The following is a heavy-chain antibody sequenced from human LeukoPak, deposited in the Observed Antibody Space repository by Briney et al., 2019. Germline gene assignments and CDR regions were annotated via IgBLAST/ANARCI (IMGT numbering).Heavy chain of an antibody. Sequence: SETLSLTCAVYGGSFSGYYWSWIRQPPGKGLEWIGEINHSGSTNYNPSLKSRVTISVDTSKNQFSLKLSSVTAADTAVYYCARGGRGGYCSGGSCRTKTNDYWGQGTLVTVSS. J-gene: IGHJ4*02. CDR2: INHSGST. V-gene: IGHV4-34*01. CDR1: GGSFSGYY. D-gene: IGHD2-15*01. CDR3: ARGGRGGYCSGGSCRTKTNDY.